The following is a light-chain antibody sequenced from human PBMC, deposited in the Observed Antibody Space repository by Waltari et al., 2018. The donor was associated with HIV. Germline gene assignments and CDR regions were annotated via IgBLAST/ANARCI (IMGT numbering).Light chain of an antibody. CDR3: QQSSTVPPT. Sequence: DIQMTQSPSSLSASVGDRVILTCRASQSISTYLNRYQQKAGEAPKLLIYGASTLQSGVPSRFSGSGSGTEFTLTISSLQPEDFATYFCQQSSTVPPTFVQGTRVEVK. CDR1: QSISTY. V-gene: IGKV1-39*01. J-gene: IGKJ1*01. CDR2: GAS.